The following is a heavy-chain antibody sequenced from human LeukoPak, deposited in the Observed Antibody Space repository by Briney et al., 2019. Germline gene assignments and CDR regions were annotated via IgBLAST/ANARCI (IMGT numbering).Heavy chain of an antibody. CDR3: ARGRVTTTTNWFDP. CDR1: GGSISSGGYS. V-gene: IGHV4-30-2*01. J-gene: IGHJ5*02. Sequence: SETLSLTCAVSGGSISSGGYSWSWIRQPPGKGLEWIGYIYHSGSTYYNPSLKSRVTISVDRSKNQFSLKLSSVTAADTAVYYCARGRVTTTTNWFDPWGQGTLVTVSS. CDR2: IYHSGST. D-gene: IGHD5-12*01.